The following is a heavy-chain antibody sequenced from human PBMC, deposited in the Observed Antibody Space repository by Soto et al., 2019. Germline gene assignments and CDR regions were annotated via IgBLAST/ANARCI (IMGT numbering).Heavy chain of an antibody. CDR2: ISSSGDAT. CDR3: AKNGDFWSWGMDV. CDR1: GFAFSTYA. V-gene: IGHV3-23*01. J-gene: IGHJ6*02. D-gene: IGHD3-3*01. Sequence: GGSLRLSCAASGFAFSTYAMAWGRQAPGKGLEWVSIISSSGDATYYLDSVKGRFTISRDNSRNTLHLQMNSLRAEDAAVYFCAKNGDFWSWGMDVWGQGTTVTSP.